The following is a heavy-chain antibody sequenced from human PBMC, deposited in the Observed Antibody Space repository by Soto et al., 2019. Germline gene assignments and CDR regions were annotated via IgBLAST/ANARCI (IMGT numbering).Heavy chain of an antibody. Sequence: QVQLVESGGGVVQPGRSLRLSCAASGFTFSSYSIHWVRQAPGKGLEWVAVISYDGSNEYYADSVKGRFTISRDNSKNTLFLQMNSLRVEDTAVYFCAREQLADYFDYWGQGTLVTVSS. CDR1: GFTFSSYS. D-gene: IGHD6-6*01. CDR3: AREQLADYFDY. CDR2: ISYDGSNE. J-gene: IGHJ4*02. V-gene: IGHV3-30-3*01.